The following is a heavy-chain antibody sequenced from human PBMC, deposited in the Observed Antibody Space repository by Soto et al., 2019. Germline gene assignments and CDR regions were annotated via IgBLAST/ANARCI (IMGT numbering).Heavy chain of an antibody. V-gene: IGHV4-30-2*01. D-gene: IGHD2-15*01. CDR2: IYDTEST. Sequence: SDTLSLTCIVSGGSVSSGSLAWSWIRQPPGKAREWIGHIYDTESTYYNPSLKSPVTISMDRSKNQFDLELTSVTAADTAVYFCAREERYCSGGSCSDGLDVWGQGTTVTVSS. J-gene: IGHJ6*02. CDR3: AREERYCSGGSCSDGLDV. CDR1: GGSVSSGSLA.